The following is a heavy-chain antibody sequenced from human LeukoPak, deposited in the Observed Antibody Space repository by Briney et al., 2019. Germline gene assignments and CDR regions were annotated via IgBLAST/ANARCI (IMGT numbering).Heavy chain of an antibody. D-gene: IGHD6-6*01. CDR2: IYYSGST. CDR3: ARREYGSSSGVYYFDY. V-gene: IGHV4-59*08. J-gene: IGHJ4*02. CDR1: GGSISSYF. Sequence: SETLSLTCTVSGGSISSYFWSWIRQPPGKGLEWIGYIYYSGSTNYNPSLKSRVTISVDTSKNQFSLRLSSVTAADTAVFYSARREYGSSSGVYYFDYWGQGTLVTVSS.